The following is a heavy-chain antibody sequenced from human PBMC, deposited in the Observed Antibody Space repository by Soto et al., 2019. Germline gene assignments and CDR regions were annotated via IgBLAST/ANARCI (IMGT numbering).Heavy chain of an antibody. V-gene: IGHV3-30*18. Sequence: GGSLRLSCAASGYTFSRHGMHWVRQAPGKGLEWVAVISYDGSKKYYEDSVKGRFTISRDNSKNTLYLQVNSLRPEDTAVYYCAKDRVESGLGEVDYWGQGTLVTVSS. CDR2: ISYDGSKK. CDR1: GYTFSRHG. D-gene: IGHD3-16*01. CDR3: AKDRVESGLGEVDY. J-gene: IGHJ4*02.